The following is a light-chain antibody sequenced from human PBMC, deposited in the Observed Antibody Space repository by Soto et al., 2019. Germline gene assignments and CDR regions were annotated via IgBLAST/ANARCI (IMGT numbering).Light chain of an antibody. Sequence: DIQMTQSRSRLSASVGDRVTITFRASQSISSWLAWYQQMPGKAPKLLIYDASSLHSGVPSRFSGSGSGTEFTLTISSLQPDDFATYYCQQYNTYSWTFGQGTKVDI. CDR2: DAS. CDR3: QQYNTYSWT. CDR1: QSISSW. J-gene: IGKJ1*01. V-gene: IGKV1-5*01.